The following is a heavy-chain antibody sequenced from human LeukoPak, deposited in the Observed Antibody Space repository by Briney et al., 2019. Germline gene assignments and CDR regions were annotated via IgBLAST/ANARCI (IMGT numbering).Heavy chain of an antibody. Sequence: SETLSLTCTVPGGSISSSSYYWSWIRQPPGKGLEWIGEINHSGSTNYNPSLKSRVTISVDTSKNQFSLKLSSVTAADTAVYYCASGGRGSGSYWGQGTLVTVSS. D-gene: IGHD3-10*01. CDR2: INHSGST. J-gene: IGHJ4*02. V-gene: IGHV4-39*07. CDR3: ASGGRGSGSY. CDR1: GGSISSSSYY.